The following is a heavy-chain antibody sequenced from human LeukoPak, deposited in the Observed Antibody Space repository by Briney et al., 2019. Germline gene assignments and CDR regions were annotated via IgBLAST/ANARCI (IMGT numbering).Heavy chain of an antibody. CDR2: IYSSGST. Sequence: SLXXYYWSWIRQPPGKGLEWIGYIYSSGSTNYNPSLKSRVTVSVDTSKNQFSLKLTSMTAADTAVYHFAXXXXRYXXDYWGXGTLVTVSA. CDR3: AXXXXRYXXDY. J-gene: IGHJ4*01. V-gene: IGHV4-59*03. CDR1: SLXXYY.